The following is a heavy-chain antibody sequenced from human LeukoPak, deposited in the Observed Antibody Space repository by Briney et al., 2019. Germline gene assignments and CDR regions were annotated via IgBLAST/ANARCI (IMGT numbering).Heavy chain of an antibody. V-gene: IGHV3-48*03. CDR1: GFTFSSYE. CDR2: ISSSGSTI. D-gene: IGHD6-6*01. J-gene: IGHJ4*02. Sequence: GGSLRLSCAASGFTFSSYEMNWVRQAPGKGLERVSYISSSGSTIYYADSVKGRFTISRDNAKNSLYLQMNSLRAEDTAVYYCARVGYSSSSIDYWGLGPLVTVSS. CDR3: ARVGYSSSSIDY.